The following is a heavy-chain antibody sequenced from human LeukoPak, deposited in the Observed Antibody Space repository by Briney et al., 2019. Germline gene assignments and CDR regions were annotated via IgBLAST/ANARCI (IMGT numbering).Heavy chain of an antibody. Sequence: SQTLSLTCTVSGGSISSGTYYWSWIRQPAGKGLEWIGRIYTSGSTNYNPSLKSRVTISADTSKNQFSLKLSSVTAADTAVYYCARQGPYCSSTTCYSVADYWGQGTLVTVSS. CDR1: GGSISSGTYY. D-gene: IGHD2-2*01. CDR3: ARQGPYCSSTTCYSVADY. CDR2: IYTSGST. J-gene: IGHJ4*02. V-gene: IGHV4-61*02.